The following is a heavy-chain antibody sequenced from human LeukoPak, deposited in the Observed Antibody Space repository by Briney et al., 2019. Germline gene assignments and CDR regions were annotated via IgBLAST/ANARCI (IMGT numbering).Heavy chain of an antibody. CDR3: ARDYRGQDYYYGMDV. J-gene: IGHJ6*02. Sequence: ASVKVSCKASGYTFTSYGISWVRQAPGQGLEWMGWISAYNGNTNYAQKLQGRVTMTTDTSTSTAYMELRSLRSDDTAVYCCARDYRGQDYYYGMDVWGQGTTVTVSS. D-gene: IGHD5-12*01. V-gene: IGHV1-18*01. CDR2: ISAYNGNT. CDR1: GYTFTSYG.